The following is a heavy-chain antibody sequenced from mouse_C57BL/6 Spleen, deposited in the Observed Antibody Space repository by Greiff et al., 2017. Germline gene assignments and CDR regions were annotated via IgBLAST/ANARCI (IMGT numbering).Heavy chain of an antibody. V-gene: IGHV1-80*01. Sequence: QVQLKQSGAELVKPGASVKISCKASGYAFSSYWMNWVKQRPGKGLEWIGQIYPGDGATNYNGKFKGKATLTADKSSSTAYMQLSSLTSEDSAVYFCARSGKDAMDYWGQGTSVTVSS. CDR2: IYPGDGAT. CDR3: ARSGKDAMDY. CDR1: GYAFSSYW. J-gene: IGHJ4*01. D-gene: IGHD4-1*01.